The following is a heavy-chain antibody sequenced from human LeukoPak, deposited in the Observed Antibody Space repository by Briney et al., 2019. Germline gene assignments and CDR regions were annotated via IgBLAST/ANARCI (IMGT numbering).Heavy chain of an antibody. Sequence: GGSLRLSCAASGFTFSSYAMSWVRQAPGKGLEWVSAISGSGGSTYYADSVKGRFTISRDNSKNTLYLQMNSLRAEDTAVYYCAKGLWDYYYDSSGYYGYWGQGTLVTVSS. J-gene: IGHJ4*02. D-gene: IGHD3-22*01. CDR3: AKGLWDYYYDSSGYYGY. CDR1: GFTFSSYA. CDR2: ISGSGGST. V-gene: IGHV3-23*01.